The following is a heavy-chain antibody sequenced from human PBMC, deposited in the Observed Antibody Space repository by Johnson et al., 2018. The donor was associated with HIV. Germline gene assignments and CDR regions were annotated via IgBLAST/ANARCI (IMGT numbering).Heavy chain of an antibody. CDR3: AREGTLGAFDI. Sequence: QVQLVESGGGVVQPGGSLRLSCAASDFIFSSYSMHWVRQAPGKGLEWVASLSYDGSNKSYADSVKGRFTISRDNSKNTLYLQMNSLRAEDTAVYYCAREGTLGAFDIWGQGTMVTVSS. V-gene: IGHV3-30-3*01. D-gene: IGHD1-1*01. J-gene: IGHJ3*02. CDR1: DFIFSSYS. CDR2: LSYDGSNK.